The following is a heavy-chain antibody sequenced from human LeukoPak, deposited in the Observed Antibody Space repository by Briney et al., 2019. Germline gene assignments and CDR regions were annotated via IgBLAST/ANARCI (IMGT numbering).Heavy chain of an antibody. V-gene: IGHV3-74*01. D-gene: IGHD5-24*01. CDR1: GFTFSSYR. Sequence: GGSLRLSCAASGFTFSSYRMHWVRQTPGEGLVWVSRINRDGSTTNYADSVKGRFTISRDNAKNTLYLQMSSLRAEDTAVYYCVKAPGEMATMWLHYFDYWGPGTLVTVSS. CDR3: VKAPGEMATMWLHYFDY. CDR2: INRDGSTT. J-gene: IGHJ4*02.